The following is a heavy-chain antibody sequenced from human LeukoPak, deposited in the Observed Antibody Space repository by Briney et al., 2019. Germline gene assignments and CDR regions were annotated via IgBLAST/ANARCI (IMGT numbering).Heavy chain of an antibody. CDR1: GFSFSSHW. CDR3: ASFGISWRSSY. D-gene: IGHD2-21*01. J-gene: IGHJ4*02. V-gene: IGHV3-74*01. Sequence: QPGGSLRLSCAASGFSFSSHWVDWVRQAPGKGLVWVSRISDDGSYTSNVDSVKGRFTISRGNVNNMLYPHMNSLRAEDTAVYYCASFGISWRSSYWGQGTLVTVSS. CDR2: ISDDGSYT.